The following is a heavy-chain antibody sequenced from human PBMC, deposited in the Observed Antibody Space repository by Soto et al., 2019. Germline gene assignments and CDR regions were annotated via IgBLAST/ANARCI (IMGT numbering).Heavy chain of an antibody. D-gene: IGHD3-10*01. CDR2: TFYRSKWYH. J-gene: IGHJ6*03. CDR3: AETSSLGGYYMDV. Sequence: PSQTLSLTCAISGDSVSSNSAAWNWIRQSPSRGLEWLGRTFYRSKWYHAYAVSVRSRITINPDTSKNQFSLHLNSVTPEDTAVYYCAETSSLGGYYMDVGKKGTTFPVSS. V-gene: IGHV6-1*01. CDR1: GDSVSSNSAA.